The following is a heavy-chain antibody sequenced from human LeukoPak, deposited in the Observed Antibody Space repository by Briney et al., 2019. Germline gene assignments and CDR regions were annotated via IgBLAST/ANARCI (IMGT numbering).Heavy chain of an antibody. CDR1: GYTFTSYG. CDR2: ISAYNGNT. Sequence: ASVKVSCKASGYTFTSYGISWVRQAPGQGLECMGWISAYNGNTNYAQKLQGRVTMTTDTSTSTAYMELRSLRSDDTAVYYCARENQLLYAFDIWGQGTMVTVSS. D-gene: IGHD2-2*02. V-gene: IGHV1-18*01. CDR3: ARENQLLYAFDI. J-gene: IGHJ3*02.